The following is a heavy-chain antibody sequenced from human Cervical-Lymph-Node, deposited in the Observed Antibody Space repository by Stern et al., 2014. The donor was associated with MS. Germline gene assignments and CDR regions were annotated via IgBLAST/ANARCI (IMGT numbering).Heavy chain of an antibody. D-gene: IGHD3-3*01. J-gene: IGHJ5*02. V-gene: IGHV4-4*07. CDR2: IYTSGIT. CDR1: GASLTTYY. CDR3: ATSPLYFYDGSALGP. Sequence: QVQLQESGPGLVKPSETLSLTCSVSGASLTTYYWSWVRQAAGQGLEWMGRIYTSGITNYTPSLKSRVTMSIDTSKNQSSMKLSSLSAADTATYFCATSPLYFYDGSALGPWGQGILVAVSS.